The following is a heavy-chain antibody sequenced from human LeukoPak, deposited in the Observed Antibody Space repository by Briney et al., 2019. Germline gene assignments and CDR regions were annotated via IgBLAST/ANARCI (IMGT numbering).Heavy chain of an antibody. D-gene: IGHD4-23*01. CDR3: ARGYDYGGNSGGFDY. V-gene: IGHV4-34*01. CDR1: GGSFSGYY. J-gene: IGHJ4*02. CDR2: INHSGST. Sequence: PSETLSLTCAVYGGSFSGYYWSWIRQPPGKGLEWIGEINHSGSTNYNPSLKSRVTISVDTSKNQFSLKLSSVIAADTAVYYCARGYDYGGNSGGFDYWGQGTLVTVSS.